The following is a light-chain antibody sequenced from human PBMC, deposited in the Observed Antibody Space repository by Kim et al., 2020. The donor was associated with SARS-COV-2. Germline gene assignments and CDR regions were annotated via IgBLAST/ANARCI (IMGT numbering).Light chain of an antibody. CDR1: QGISNS. J-gene: IGKJ1*01. V-gene: IGKV1-27*01. CDR2: GAS. CDR3: QKYKSAPWT. Sequence: ASGDEVGTTPGRASQGISNSLAWYQQKPGKGPKVLIYGASTLQSGVPARFSGSGSGTDFTLTISSLQPEDVATYYCQKYKSAPWTLGQGTKVDIK.